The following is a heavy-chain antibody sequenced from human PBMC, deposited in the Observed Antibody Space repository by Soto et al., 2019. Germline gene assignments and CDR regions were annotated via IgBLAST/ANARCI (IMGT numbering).Heavy chain of an antibody. CDR2: IYWDDDK. J-gene: IGHJ4*02. Sequence: QITLKESGPTLVKPTQTLTLTCTFSGFSLSTTGVGVGWIRQPPGKALEWLALIYWDDDKRYSPSLKSRLTIPKDPSKNQVGLTKTNMDPIKPGPYFFAHADPVTTGGDYWGQGTLVTVSS. CDR3: AHADPVTTGGDY. CDR1: GFSLSTTGVG. D-gene: IGHD4-17*01. V-gene: IGHV2-5*02.